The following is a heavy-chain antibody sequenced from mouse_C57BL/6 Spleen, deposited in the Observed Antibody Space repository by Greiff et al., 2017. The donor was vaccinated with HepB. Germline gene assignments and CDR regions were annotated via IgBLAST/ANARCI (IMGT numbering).Heavy chain of an antibody. CDR2: INPNNGGT. D-gene: IGHD1-1*01. CDR3: SRFCTTMDY. CDR1: GYTFTDYN. V-gene: IGHV1-18*01. Sequence: VQLQQSGPELVKPGASVKIPCKASGYTFTDYNMDWVKQSHGKSLEWIGDINPNNGGTIYNQKFKGKATLTVDKSSSTAYLALRILTSESTAVYSCSRFCTTMDYWGPGTSVTVSS. J-gene: IGHJ4*01.